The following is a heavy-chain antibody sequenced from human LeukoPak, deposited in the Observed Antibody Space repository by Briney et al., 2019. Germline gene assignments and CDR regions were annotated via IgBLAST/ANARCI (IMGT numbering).Heavy chain of an antibody. D-gene: IGHD3-10*01. Sequence: PGRSLRLSCAASGFTFDDYAMHWVRQAPGKGLEWVSGISWNSGSIGYADSVKGRFTISRDNAKNSLYLQMNSLRAEDTALYYCAKAPRVRGVNYYYGMDVWGQGTTVTVSS. J-gene: IGHJ6*02. CDR1: GFTFDDYA. CDR2: ISWNSGSI. V-gene: IGHV3-9*01. CDR3: AKAPRVRGVNYYYGMDV.